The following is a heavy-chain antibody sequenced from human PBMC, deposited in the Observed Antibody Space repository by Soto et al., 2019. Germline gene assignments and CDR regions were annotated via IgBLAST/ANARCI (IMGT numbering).Heavy chain of an antibody. CDR1: GFSLSTTGVG. D-gene: IGHD2-21*02. CDR3: VQSRWGGDCLQSYSSHSYYGLDV. CDR2: IYWDDDK. J-gene: IGHJ6*02. V-gene: IGHV2-5*02. Sequence: QITLKESGPTLVKPTQTLTLTCSFSGFSLSTTGVGVGWIRQPPGKALEWLALIYWDDDKRYNPSLNSRLTITKDTAKIQVVLAMTKMGPVDTATYYCVQSRWGGDCLQSYSSHSYYGLDVWGQGTTVTVSS.